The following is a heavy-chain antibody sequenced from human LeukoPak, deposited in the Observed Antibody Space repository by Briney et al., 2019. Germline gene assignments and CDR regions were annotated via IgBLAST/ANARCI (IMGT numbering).Heavy chain of an antibody. CDR3: ARRPRDTSGYYLGAFHD. D-gene: IGHD3-22*01. V-gene: IGHV3-23*01. J-gene: IGHJ3*01. Sequence: GGSLRLSCAASGFAFTNYAMTWVRQAPGKGLEWVSVIGASGADTYYSDSVKGRFTVSRDNSQNTLFLRMSSLRAEDTAVYFCARRPRDTSGYYLGAFHDWGQGTTVTVSS. CDR1: GFAFTNYA. CDR2: IGASGADT.